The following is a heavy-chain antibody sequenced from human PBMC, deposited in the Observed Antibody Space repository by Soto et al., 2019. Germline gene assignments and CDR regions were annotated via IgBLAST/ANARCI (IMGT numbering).Heavy chain of an antibody. CDR3: AKDPAMRYCSSTSCYFDY. D-gene: IGHD2-2*01. Sequence: EVQLLESGGGLVQPGGSLRLSCAASGFTFSSYAMSWVRQAPGKGLEWVSAISGGGGSTYYADSVTGRFTISRDNSRNTLFLQMNSLRAEDTAVYYCAKDPAMRYCSSTSCYFDYWGQGTLVTVSS. J-gene: IGHJ4*02. CDR1: GFTFSSYA. V-gene: IGHV3-23*01. CDR2: ISGGGGST.